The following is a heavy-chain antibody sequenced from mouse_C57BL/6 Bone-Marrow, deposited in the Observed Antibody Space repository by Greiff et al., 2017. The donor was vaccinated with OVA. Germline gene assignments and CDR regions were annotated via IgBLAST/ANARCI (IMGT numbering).Heavy chain of an antibody. CDR1: GFTFSSYG. J-gene: IGHJ4*01. V-gene: IGHV5-6*01. D-gene: IGHD1-1*01. CDR3: ARLLNYYSSSYNYAMDY. Sequence: EVKLQESGGDLVKPGGSLKLSCAASGFTFSSYGMSWVRQTPDKRLEWVATISSGGSYTYYPDSVKGRFTISRDNAKNTLYLQMSSLKSEDTAMYYCARLLNYYSSSYNYAMDYWGQGTSVTVSS. CDR2: ISSGGSYT.